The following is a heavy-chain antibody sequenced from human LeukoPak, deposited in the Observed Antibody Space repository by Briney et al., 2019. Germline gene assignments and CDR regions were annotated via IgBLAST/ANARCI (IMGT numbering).Heavy chain of an antibody. Sequence: ASVKVSCKASGYTFTSYGISWVRQAPGHGLEWLGWISAHNGKTNYAQKFQDRVTMTTDTSTRTAYMELRSLRSDDTAVYYCARGRGFYDSSAYYRFDYWGQGTLVTVSS. J-gene: IGHJ4*02. CDR1: GYTFTSYG. CDR2: ISAHNGKT. V-gene: IGHV1-18*01. CDR3: ARGRGFYDSSAYYRFDY. D-gene: IGHD3-22*01.